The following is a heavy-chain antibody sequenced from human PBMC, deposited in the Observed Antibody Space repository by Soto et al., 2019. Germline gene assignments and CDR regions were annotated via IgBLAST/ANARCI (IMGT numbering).Heavy chain of an antibody. Sequence: ASVKVSCKASGYTFTDYFIHWVRQAPGQGFEWMGWINPKSRGTNYAQKFQGRVTMTRDTSNSTAYMELRGLRSDDTAVYYCARFTLKAGNWFDPWGQGTLVTVYS. V-gene: IGHV1-2*02. CDR1: GYTFTDYF. J-gene: IGHJ5*02. CDR2: INPKSRGT. CDR3: ARFTLKAGNWFDP.